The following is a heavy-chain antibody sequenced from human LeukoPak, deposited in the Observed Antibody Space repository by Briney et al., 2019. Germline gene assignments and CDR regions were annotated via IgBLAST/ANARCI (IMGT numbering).Heavy chain of an antibody. CDR1: GFNFSSYI. V-gene: IGHV3-48*04. D-gene: IGHD5-12*01. J-gene: IGHJ4*02. CDR2: ISSTGTI. CDR3: ARAGSHRNSGYDY. Sequence: GGSLRLSCAASGFNFSSYIMNWVRQAPGKGLEWVSYISSTGTIYYADSVEGRFTISRDNAKNSLYLQMNSLRAEDTAVYYCARAGSHRNSGYDYWGQGTLVTVSS.